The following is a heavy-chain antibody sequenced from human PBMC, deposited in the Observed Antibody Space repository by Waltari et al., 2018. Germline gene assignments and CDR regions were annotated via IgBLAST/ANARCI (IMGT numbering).Heavy chain of an antibody. V-gene: IGHV4-34*01. J-gene: IGHJ4*02. CDR1: GGSFSGYY. Sequence: QVQLQQWGAGLLKPSETLSLTCAVCGGSFSGYYWSWIRQPPGKGLEWIGEINHSGSTNYNPSLKSRVTISVDTSKNQFSLKLSSVTAADTAVYYCARSLDTAMVFDYWGQGTLVTVSS. CDR3: ARSLDTAMVFDY. D-gene: IGHD5-18*01. CDR2: INHSGST.